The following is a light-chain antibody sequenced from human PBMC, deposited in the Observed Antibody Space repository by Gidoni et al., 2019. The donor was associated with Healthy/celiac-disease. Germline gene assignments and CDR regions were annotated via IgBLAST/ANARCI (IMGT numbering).Light chain of an antibody. Sequence: EIVLTQSPGTRSLSPGERATLSCRASQSVSSSYLAWYQQKPGQAPRLLIYGASSRATGIPDRFSGSGSGTDFTLTISRLEPEDFAVYYCQQYGTSGRTFGGGTKVEIK. J-gene: IGKJ4*01. CDR2: GAS. CDR1: QSVSSSY. V-gene: IGKV3-20*01. CDR3: QQYGTSGRT.